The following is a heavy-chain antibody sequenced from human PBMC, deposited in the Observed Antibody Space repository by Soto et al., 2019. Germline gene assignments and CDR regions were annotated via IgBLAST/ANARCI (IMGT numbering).Heavy chain of an antibody. V-gene: IGHV2-5*02. Sequence: QINLKESGPTLVKPTQTLTLTCSFSGFSLTTAGVGVGWVRQSPGEALEWLALIYWDDDERYSPSLKTRLTLTMDLSKNQVVLIMTNMAPVDTATYYCAHSRNLITEDAQVGDFDYWGQGTLVTVSS. CDR2: IYWDDDE. CDR1: GFSLTTAGVG. J-gene: IGHJ4*02. CDR3: AHSRNLITEDAQVGDFDY. D-gene: IGHD3-10*01.